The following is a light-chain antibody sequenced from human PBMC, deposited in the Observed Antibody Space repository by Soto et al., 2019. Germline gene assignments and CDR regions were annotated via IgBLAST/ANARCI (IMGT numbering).Light chain of an antibody. CDR1: QSVSSY. CDR3: QQRSNWPPPT. CDR2: DAS. V-gene: IGKV3-11*01. J-gene: IGKJ5*01. Sequence: ESVLTQSTGTLSLSPGERATLSCRASQSVSSYLAWYQQKPGQAPRLLIYDASNRATGIPARFSGSGSGTDFTLTISRLEPEDFAVYYCQQRSNWPPPTFGQGTRLQIK.